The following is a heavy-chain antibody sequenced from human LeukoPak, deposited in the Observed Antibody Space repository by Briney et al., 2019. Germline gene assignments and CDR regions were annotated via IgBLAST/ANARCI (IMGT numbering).Heavy chain of an antibody. CDR2: IYYSGST. J-gene: IGHJ5*02. CDR1: GGSISSSSYY. Sequence: PSETLSLTCTVSGGSISSSSYYWGWIRQPPGKGLEWIGYIYYSGSTNYNPSLKSRVTISVDTSKNQFSLKLSSVTAADTAVYYCARWDSSSWYPSYNWFDPWGQGTLVTVSS. V-gene: IGHV4-61*05. CDR3: ARWDSSSWYPSYNWFDP. D-gene: IGHD6-13*01.